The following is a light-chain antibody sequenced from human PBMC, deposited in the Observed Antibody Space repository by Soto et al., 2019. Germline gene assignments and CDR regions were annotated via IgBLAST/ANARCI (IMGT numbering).Light chain of an antibody. CDR2: DAS. CDR3: QQYKTYTT. V-gene: IGKV1-5*01. J-gene: IGKJ2*01. CDR1: QSISTW. Sequence: DIQMTQSPSTLSASVGARVTITCRASQSISTWLVWYQQKPGKAPKVLIYDASSLQSGVPSRFSGHGSGTDFTLTISSLQTDDSAIYYCQQYKTYTTFGQGTKLEIK.